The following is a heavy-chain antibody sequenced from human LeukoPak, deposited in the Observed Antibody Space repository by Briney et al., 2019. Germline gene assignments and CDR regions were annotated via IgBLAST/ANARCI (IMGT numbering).Heavy chain of an antibody. D-gene: IGHD2-15*01. V-gene: IGHV3-30-3*01. CDR3: ARLSGGRKYFDY. CDR2: ILYDGSNK. CDR1: GFTFSSYA. J-gene: IGHJ4*02. Sequence: GGSLRLSCAASGFTFSSYAMHWVRQAPGKGLEWVAVILYDGSNKYYADSVKGRFTISRDNSKNTLYLQMNSLRAEDTAVYYCARLSGGRKYFDYWGQGTLVTVSS.